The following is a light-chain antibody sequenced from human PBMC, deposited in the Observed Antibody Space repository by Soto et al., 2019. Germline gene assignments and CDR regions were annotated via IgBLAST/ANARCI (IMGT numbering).Light chain of an antibody. J-gene: IGKJ1*01. CDR1: QRVSSN. V-gene: IGKV3-15*01. Sequence: VETKSPATPYVSTGERATLSCRASQRVSSNVAWYQQKPGQAPRLLLYGASARATGVPARFSGSGSGTQFTLTISSLQSEDFAVYYCQQYNNWRQTFA. CDR3: QQYNNWRQT. CDR2: GAS.